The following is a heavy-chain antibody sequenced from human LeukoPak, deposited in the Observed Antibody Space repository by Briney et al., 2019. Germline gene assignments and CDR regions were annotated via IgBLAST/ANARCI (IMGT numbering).Heavy chain of an antibody. CDR3: AELGITMIGGV. D-gene: IGHD3-10*02. CDR1: GFTFSSYE. CDR2: ISSSGSTI. J-gene: IGHJ6*04. V-gene: IGHV3-48*03. Sequence: GGALRLSCAASGFTFSSYEMKWGRQAPGKGLEGVSYISSSGSTIYYADAVKGPFTLSRDNANNSLYLQMNSLRAEDTAVYYCAELGITMIGGVWGKGTTVTISS.